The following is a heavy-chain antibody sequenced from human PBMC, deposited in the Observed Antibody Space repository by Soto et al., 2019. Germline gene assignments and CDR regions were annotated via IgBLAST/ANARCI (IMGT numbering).Heavy chain of an antibody. J-gene: IGHJ4*02. Sequence: QLQLQESGPELVKPSETLSLTCTVSGDSVSSSNYYWGWIRQPPGKGLEWIGSVYYSGSTYYNPSLKSRVTMSVDTSKNQFSLKLSSVTAADAAVYYCARHPTFSGWEYYFDYWGQGTPVTVSS. CDR1: GDSVSSSNYY. CDR3: ARHPTFSGWEYYFDY. D-gene: IGHD6-19*01. V-gene: IGHV4-39*01. CDR2: VYYSGST.